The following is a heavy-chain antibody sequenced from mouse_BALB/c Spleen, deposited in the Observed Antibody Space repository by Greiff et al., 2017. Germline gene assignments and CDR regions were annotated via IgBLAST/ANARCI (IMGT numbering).Heavy chain of an antibody. CDR2: IWGDGST. Sequence: QVQLQQSGPGLVAPSQSLSITCTVSGFSLTGYGVNWVRQPPGKGLEWLGMIWGDGSTDYNSALKSRLSISKDNSKSQVFLKMNSLQTDDTARYYCARGQYDYDVGFAYWGQGTLVTVSA. D-gene: IGHD2-4*01. V-gene: IGHV2-6-7*01. CDR1: GFSLTGYG. J-gene: IGHJ3*01. CDR3: ARGQYDYDVGFAY.